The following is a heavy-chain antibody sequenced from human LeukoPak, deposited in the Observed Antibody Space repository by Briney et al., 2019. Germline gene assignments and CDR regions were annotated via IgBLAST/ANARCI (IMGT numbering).Heavy chain of an antibody. D-gene: IGHD3/OR15-3a*01. CDR1: GYTFTGCY. CDR3: ARWTTTYLDY. J-gene: IGHJ4*02. CDR2: INPNSGGR. V-gene: IGHV1-2*04. Sequence: ASVKVCCKASGYTFTGCYMHWVRQAPGQGLEWMGWINPNSGGRNYAQKFQGWVTMTRDTSISTAYIELSRLRSDDTAVYYCARWTTTYLDYWGQGTLVTVSS.